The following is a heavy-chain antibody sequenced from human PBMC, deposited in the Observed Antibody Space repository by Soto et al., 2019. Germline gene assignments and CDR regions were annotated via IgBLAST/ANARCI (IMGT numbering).Heavy chain of an antibody. CDR2: IYYSGST. V-gene: IGHV4-59*01. J-gene: IGHJ2*01. CDR1: GGSISSYY. CDR3: ARVHVDYWYFDL. Sequence: QVQLQESGPGLVKPSETLSLTCTVSGGSISSYYWSWIRQPPGKGLEWIGYIYYSGSTTYNPSLTSRVTISVATSKNQFSLKLSSVTAADTAVYYCARVHVDYWYFDLWGRGTLVTVSS.